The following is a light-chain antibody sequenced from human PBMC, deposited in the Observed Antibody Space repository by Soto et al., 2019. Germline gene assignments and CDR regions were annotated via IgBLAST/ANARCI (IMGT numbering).Light chain of an antibody. CDR1: QSISSSC. V-gene: IGKV3-20*01. J-gene: IGKJ2*01. Sequence: EIVLTQSPGTLSLSPGERATLSCRASQSISSSCLAWYQQKPGQAPRLLIYGACSRATGIPDRFSGSGSGTDFTLTISSLEPEDFAVYYCQQYGSSPGTFGQGTKLEIK. CDR3: QQYGSSPGT. CDR2: GAC.